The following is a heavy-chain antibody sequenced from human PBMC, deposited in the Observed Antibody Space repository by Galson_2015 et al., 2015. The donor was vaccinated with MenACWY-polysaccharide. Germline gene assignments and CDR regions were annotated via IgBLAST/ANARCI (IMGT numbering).Heavy chain of an antibody. CDR1: GFIFNHYG. D-gene: IGHD4-17*01. Sequence: SLRLSCAASGFIFNHYGIHWVRQAPGKGLEWVALISYDETNKHYADSVKGRFTISRDTSKNVVYLQMNSLRVEDTALYFCAKDNWLRREVLGGDYDYRGQGTLVAVSS. CDR2: ISYDETNK. CDR3: AKDNWLRREVLGGDYDY. J-gene: IGHJ4*02. V-gene: IGHV3-30*18.